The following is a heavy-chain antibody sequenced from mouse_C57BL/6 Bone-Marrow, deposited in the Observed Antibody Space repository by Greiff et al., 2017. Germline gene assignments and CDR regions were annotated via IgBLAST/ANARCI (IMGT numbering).Heavy chain of an antibody. CDR2: IHPNSGST. J-gene: IGHJ3*01. D-gene: IGHD1-2*01. V-gene: IGHV1-64*01. CDR1: GYTFTSYW. Sequence: VQLQQPGAELVKPGALVKFSCKAFGYTFTSYWMHWVKQRPGQGREWIRMIHPNSGSTNYNEKFKSKATLTVDKSTSTAYMPLSSLASEDSAVYDCASVEWLNCVLFAYWGQGTLVTVSA. CDR3: ASVEWLNCVLFAY.